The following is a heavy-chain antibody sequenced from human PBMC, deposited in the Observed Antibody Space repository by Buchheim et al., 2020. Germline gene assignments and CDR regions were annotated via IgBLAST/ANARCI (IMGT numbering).Heavy chain of an antibody. CDR3: ARDGGGMDV. J-gene: IGHJ6*02. D-gene: IGHD4-23*01. V-gene: IGHV3-30-3*01. CDR2: ISYDGSNK. Sequence: QVQLVESGGGVVQPGRSLRLSCAASGFTFSSYAMHWVRQAPGKGLEWVAVISYDGSNKYYADSVKGRFTISRDNSKNTMYLQMNSLRAEDTAVYYCARDGGGMDVWGQGTT. CDR1: GFTFSSYA.